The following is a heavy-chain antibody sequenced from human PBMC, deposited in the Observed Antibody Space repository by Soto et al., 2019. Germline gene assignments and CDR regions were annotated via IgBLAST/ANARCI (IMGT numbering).Heavy chain of an antibody. J-gene: IGHJ4*02. CDR2: IYSGGST. D-gene: IGHD3-9*01. CDR1: GFTVSSNY. Sequence: EVQLVESGGGLVQPGGSLRLSCAASGFTVSSNYMSWVRQAPGKGLEWVSVIYSGGSTYYADSVKGRFTISRHNSKNTLYLQVNSLRAEDTAVYYCASSTGGVRYFDWPNPFDYWGQGTLVTVSS. CDR3: ASSTGGVRYFDWPNPFDY. V-gene: IGHV3-53*04.